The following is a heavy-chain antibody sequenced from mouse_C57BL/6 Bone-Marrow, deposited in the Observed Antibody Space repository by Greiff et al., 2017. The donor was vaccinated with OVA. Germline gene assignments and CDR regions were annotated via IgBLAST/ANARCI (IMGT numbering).Heavy chain of an antibody. CDR2: TNPGSGGT. D-gene: IGHD1-1*01. J-gene: IGHJ4*01. CDR1: GYAFTNYL. Sequence: QVQLQQSGAELVRPGTSVKVSCKASGYAFTNYLIEWVKQRPGQGLEWIGVTNPGSGGTNYNEKFKGKATLTADTSSSTAYMQLSSLTSEDSAVYFCAILLLRPYYYAMDYWGQGTSVTVSS. CDR3: AILLLRPYYYAMDY. V-gene: IGHV1-54*01.